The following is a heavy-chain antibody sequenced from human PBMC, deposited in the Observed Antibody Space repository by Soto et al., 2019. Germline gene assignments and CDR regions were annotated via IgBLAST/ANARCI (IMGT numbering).Heavy chain of an antibody. CDR1: GFTVSSNY. Sequence: EVQLVESGGGLVQPGGSLRLSCAASGFTVSSNYMSWVRQAPGKGLEWVSVIYSGGSTYYADSVKGRFTISRDNSKNTLNLQMNSLRAEDTAVYYCARDRVHTPPMAARPQPYYYYYMDVWGKGTTVTVSS. J-gene: IGHJ6*03. CDR2: IYSGGST. V-gene: IGHV3-66*01. CDR3: ARDRVHTPPMAARPQPYYYYYMDV. D-gene: IGHD6-6*01.